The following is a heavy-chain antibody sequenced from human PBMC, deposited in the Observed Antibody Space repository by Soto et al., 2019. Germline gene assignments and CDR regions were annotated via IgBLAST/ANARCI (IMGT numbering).Heavy chain of an antibody. CDR3: AREGLRFLKHDRNFDY. V-gene: IGHV1-69*13. CDR2: IIPIFGTA. Sequence: ASVKVSCKASGGTFSSYAISWVRQAPGQGLEWMGGIIPIFGTANYAQKFQGRVTITADESTSTAYMELSSLRSEDTAVYYCAREGLRFLKHDRNFDYWGQGTLVTVSS. J-gene: IGHJ4*02. D-gene: IGHD3-3*01. CDR1: GGTFSSYA.